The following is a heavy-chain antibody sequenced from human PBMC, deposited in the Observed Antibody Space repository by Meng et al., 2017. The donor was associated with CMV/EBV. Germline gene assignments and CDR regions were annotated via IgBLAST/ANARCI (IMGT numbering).Heavy chain of an antibody. Sequence: GSLRLSCAASGFTFSSYWMSWVRQAPGKGLEWVANIKQDGSEKYYVDSVKGQFTISRDNAKNSLYLQMNSLRAEDTAVYYCARAPTYYYDSSGYYGLGFDYWGQGTLVTVSS. D-gene: IGHD3-22*01. V-gene: IGHV3-7*01. CDR2: IKQDGSEK. J-gene: IGHJ4*02. CDR3: ARAPTYYYDSSGYYGLGFDY. CDR1: GFTFSSYW.